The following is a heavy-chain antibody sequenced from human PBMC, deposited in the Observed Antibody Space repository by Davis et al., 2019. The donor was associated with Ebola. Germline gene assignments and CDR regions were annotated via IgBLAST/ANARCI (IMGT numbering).Heavy chain of an antibody. J-gene: IGHJ4*02. Sequence: AASVKVSCKASGYTFTGYYMHWVRQAPGQGLEWMGWINPNSGGTNYAQKFQGWVTMTRDTSISTAYMELSRLRSDDTAVYYCARAMNYGDSPFDYWGQGTLVTVSS. CDR2: INPNSGGT. V-gene: IGHV1-2*04. CDR3: ARAMNYGDSPFDY. D-gene: IGHD4-17*01. CDR1: GYTFTGYY.